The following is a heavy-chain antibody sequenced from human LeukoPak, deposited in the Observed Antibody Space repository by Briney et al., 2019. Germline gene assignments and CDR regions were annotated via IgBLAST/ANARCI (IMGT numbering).Heavy chain of an antibody. V-gene: IGHV3-23*01. CDR1: GFTFSSYA. CDR2: ISGSGGSA. D-gene: IGHD3-10*01. Sequence: GGSRRLSCAASGFTFSSYAMSWVRQAPGKGLEWVSAISGSGGSAYYADSVKGRFTISRDNAKNSLSLQMNSLRAEDTAVYYCARDRPYGTYYYYYMDVWGKGTTVTVSS. J-gene: IGHJ6*03. CDR3: ARDRPYGTYYYYYMDV.